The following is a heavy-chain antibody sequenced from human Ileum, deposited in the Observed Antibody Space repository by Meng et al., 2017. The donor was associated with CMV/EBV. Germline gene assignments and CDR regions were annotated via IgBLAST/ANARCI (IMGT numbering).Heavy chain of an antibody. CDR3: AKGGSGSYPTYGMDV. D-gene: IGHD1-26*01. Sequence: GESLKISCAASGFTFSNYGMHWVRQVPGKGLEWVAFIRFDGSYKYYADSVKGRFTISRDNSKNTLYLQMNSLRAEDTAVYYCAKGGSGSYPTYGMDVWGQGTTVTVSS. J-gene: IGHJ6*02. CDR2: IRFDGSYK. CDR1: GFTFSNYG. V-gene: IGHV3-30*02.